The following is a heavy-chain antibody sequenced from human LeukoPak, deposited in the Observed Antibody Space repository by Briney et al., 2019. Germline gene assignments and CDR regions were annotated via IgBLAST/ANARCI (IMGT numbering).Heavy chain of an antibody. D-gene: IGHD2-2*01. V-gene: IGHV1-69*05. CDR3: ASVRGYCSSTSCYDTRCYYYYYMDV. CDR2: IIPIFGTA. Sequence: SVKVSCKASGGTFSSYAISWVRQAPGQGLEWMGGIIPIFGTANYAQKFQGRVTITTDESTSTAYMELSSLRSEDTAVYYCASVRGYCSSTSCYDTRCYYYYYMDVWGKGTTDTVSS. CDR1: GGTFSSYA. J-gene: IGHJ6*03.